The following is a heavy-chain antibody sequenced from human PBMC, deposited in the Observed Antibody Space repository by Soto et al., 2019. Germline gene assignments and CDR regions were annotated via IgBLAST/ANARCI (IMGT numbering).Heavy chain of an antibody. CDR2: ISGSGGST. Sequence: EVQLLESGGGLVQPGGSLRLSCAASGFTFSSYAMSWVRQAPGKGLEWVSAISGSGGSTYYADSVKGRFTISRDNSKNTLYLQMHSLRAGDTAVYYCAKGSQLSGSYSYWGQGTLVTVSS. J-gene: IGHJ4*02. CDR3: AKGSQLSGSYSY. CDR1: GFTFSSYA. V-gene: IGHV3-23*01. D-gene: IGHD1-26*01.